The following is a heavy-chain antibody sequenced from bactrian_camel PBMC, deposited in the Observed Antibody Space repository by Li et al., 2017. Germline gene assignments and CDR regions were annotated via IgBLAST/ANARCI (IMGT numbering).Heavy chain of an antibody. CDR2: IYTGDART. CDR3: AARGPYCYTKLSVRDFTY. D-gene: IGHD2*01. V-gene: IGHV3S54*01. Sequence: HVQLVESGGGSVQVGGSRRLSCAASTYIVNSKCLGWFRQAPGKEREGVAAIYTGDARTVYYADSVKGRFTISPDNEKNTVYLQMNSLKPEDTAMYYCAARGPYCYTKLSVRDFTYWGQGTQVTVS. CDR1: TYIVNSKC. J-gene: IGHJ6*01.